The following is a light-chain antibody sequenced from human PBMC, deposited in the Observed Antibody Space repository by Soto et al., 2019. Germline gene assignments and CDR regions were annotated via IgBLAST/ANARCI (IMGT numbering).Light chain of an antibody. V-gene: IGKV3D-15*01. CDR1: QSVSSN. Sequence: EIVMTQPPATLSVSPGERATLSCRASQSVSSNLAWYQQKPGQAPRLLIYGASTRATGIPARFSGSGSGTELTLTMSSLQSEDFAVYYSQQSNNWPTYTFGQRTKVDIX. CDR2: GAS. J-gene: IGKJ2*01. CDR3: QQSNNWPTYT.